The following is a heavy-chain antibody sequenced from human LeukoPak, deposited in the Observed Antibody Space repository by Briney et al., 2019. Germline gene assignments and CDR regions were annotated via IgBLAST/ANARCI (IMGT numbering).Heavy chain of an antibody. Sequence: SETLSLTCTVSGGSISSGGYYWSWIRQPPGKGLEWIGYIYHSGSTYYNPSLKSRVTISVDRSKNQFSLKLSSVTAADTAVYYCARRDTITILGVVTNWFDPWGQGTLVTVSS. CDR1: GGSISSGGYY. CDR3: ARRDTITILGVVTNWFDP. D-gene: IGHD3-3*01. CDR2: IYHSGST. J-gene: IGHJ5*02. V-gene: IGHV4-30-2*01.